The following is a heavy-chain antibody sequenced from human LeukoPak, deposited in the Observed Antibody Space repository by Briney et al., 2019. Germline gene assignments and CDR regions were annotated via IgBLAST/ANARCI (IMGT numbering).Heavy chain of an antibody. V-gene: IGHV4-39*01. Sequence: SETLSLTCTVSGGSISSSSYYWGWIRQPPVRGLEWIGSIYYSGSTYYNPSLKSRVTISVDTSKNQFSLKLTSVTAADTAVYYCARLSYSQLFDPWGQGTLVTVSS. CDR3: ARLSYSQLFDP. CDR1: GGSISSSSYY. CDR2: IYYSGST. D-gene: IGHD2-21*01. J-gene: IGHJ5*02.